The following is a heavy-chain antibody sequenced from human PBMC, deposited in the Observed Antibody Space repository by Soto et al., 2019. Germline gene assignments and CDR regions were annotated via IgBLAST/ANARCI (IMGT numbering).Heavy chain of an antibody. J-gene: IGHJ5*02. CDR3: ARAIAATGGGFDP. D-gene: IGHD6-13*01. Sequence: SETLSLTCAVSGYSISSGYYWGWIRQPPGKGLEWIGSIYHSGSTYYNPSLKSRVTISVDTSKNQFSLKLSSVTAADTAVYYCARAIAATGGGFDPRGQCTRVTVS. CDR2: IYHSGST. V-gene: IGHV4-38-2*01. CDR1: GYSISSGYY.